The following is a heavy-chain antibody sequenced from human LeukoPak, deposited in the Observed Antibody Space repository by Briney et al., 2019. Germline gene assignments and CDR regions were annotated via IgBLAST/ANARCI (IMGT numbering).Heavy chain of an antibody. Sequence: GGSLRLSCAASGFTVSSNYMSWVRQAPGKGLEWVSVIYSGGSTYYADSVKGRSTISRDNSKNTLYLQMNSLRAEDTAVYYCARQTAYYYSYWGQGTLVTVSS. CDR2: IYSGGST. CDR3: ARQTAYYYSY. J-gene: IGHJ4*02. V-gene: IGHV3-66*02. D-gene: IGHD3-10*01. CDR1: GFTVSSNY.